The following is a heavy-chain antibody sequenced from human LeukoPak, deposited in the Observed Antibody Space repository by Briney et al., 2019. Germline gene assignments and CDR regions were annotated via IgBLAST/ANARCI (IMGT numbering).Heavy chain of an antibody. CDR2: IYYSGIT. CDR1: GGSISSSSYY. CDR3: ARRLRGSYDY. V-gene: IGHV4-39*01. D-gene: IGHD1-26*01. Sequence: PSETLSLTCTVSGGSISSSSYYWGWIRQPPGKGLEWIGSIYYSGITYYNPSLKSRVTISVDTPKNQFSLKLSSVTAADTAVYYCARRLRGSYDYWGQGTLVTVSS. J-gene: IGHJ4*02.